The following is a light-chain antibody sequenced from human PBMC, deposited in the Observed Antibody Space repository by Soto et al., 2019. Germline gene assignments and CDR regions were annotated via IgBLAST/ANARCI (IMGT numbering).Light chain of an antibody. V-gene: IGKV1-39*01. CDR1: QSISNY. Sequence: DIQMTQSPSSLSASVGDRVTITCRASQSISNYLNWYQHKPGKAPKVLIYAASSLQSGVPSRFTGSGSGTDFSLTISSLQPDDFATYYCQQYNSYSGTFGQGTKVEIK. J-gene: IGKJ1*01. CDR3: QQYNSYSGT. CDR2: AAS.